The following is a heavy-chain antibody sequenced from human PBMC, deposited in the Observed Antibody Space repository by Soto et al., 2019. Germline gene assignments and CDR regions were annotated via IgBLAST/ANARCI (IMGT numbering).Heavy chain of an antibody. D-gene: IGHD2-2*01. CDR3: ARGVAPAGFDY. J-gene: IGHJ4*02. CDR2: AYYSVTT. CDR1: GGSIRNFY. Sequence: QVQLQESGPGLVKPSETLSLTCTVSGGSIRNFYWSWIRQPPGKGLECLGYAYYSVTTNYNPSLKSRVTISLDTSNNRFTLKLSSVTAADTAVYYRARGVAPAGFDYWGQGTLVTVSS. V-gene: IGHV4-59*01.